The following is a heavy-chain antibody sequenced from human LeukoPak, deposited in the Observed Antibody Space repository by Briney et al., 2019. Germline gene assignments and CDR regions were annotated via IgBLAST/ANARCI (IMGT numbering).Heavy chain of an antibody. V-gene: IGHV1-24*01. CDR2: FDPEDGET. Sequence: ASVKVSCKVSGYTLTELSMHWVRQAPGQGLEWMGGFDPEDGETIYAQKFQGRVTMTEDTSTDTAYMELSSLRSEDTAVYYCASPTSDGYNSYYFDYWGQGTLVTVSS. CDR3: ASPTSDGYNSYYFDY. D-gene: IGHD5-24*01. J-gene: IGHJ4*02. CDR1: GYTLTELS.